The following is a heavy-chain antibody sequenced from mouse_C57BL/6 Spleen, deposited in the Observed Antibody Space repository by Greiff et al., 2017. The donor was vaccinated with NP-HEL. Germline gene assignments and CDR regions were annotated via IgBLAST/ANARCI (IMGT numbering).Heavy chain of an antibody. D-gene: IGHD2-3*01. CDR3: ARSRDGYYYCDY. V-gene: IGHV1-64*01. J-gene: IGHJ2*01. CDR2: IHPNSGST. CDR1: GYTFTSYW. Sequence: QVQLKQPGAELVKPGASVKLSCKASGYTFTSYWMHWVKQRPGQGLEWIGMIHPNSGSTNYNEKFKSKATLTVDNSSSTAYMQLSSLTSEDSAVDYCARSRDGYYYCDYWGKGTTLTVSS.